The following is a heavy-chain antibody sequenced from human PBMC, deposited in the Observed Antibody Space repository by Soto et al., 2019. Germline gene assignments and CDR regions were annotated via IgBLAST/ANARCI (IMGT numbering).Heavy chain of an antibody. J-gene: IGHJ4*02. V-gene: IGHV3-13*01. Sequence: GGSPRLSCAASGFTFSSYDMHWVRQATGKGLEWVSAIGTAGDTYYPGSVKGRFTISRENAKNSLYLQMNSLRAEDTAVYYCARAYCSSTSCYAPNHFDYWGQGTLVTVPS. CDR1: GFTFSSYD. CDR3: ARAYCSSTSCYAPNHFDY. CDR2: IGTAGDT. D-gene: IGHD2-2*01.